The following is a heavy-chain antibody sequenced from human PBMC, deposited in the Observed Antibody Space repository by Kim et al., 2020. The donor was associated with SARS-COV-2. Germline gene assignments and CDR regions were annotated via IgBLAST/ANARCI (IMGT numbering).Heavy chain of an antibody. V-gene: IGHV3-11*06. CDR3: AGELKASYYYYGMDV. J-gene: IGHJ6*02. Sequence: DSLKGRFTISRDNAKNARYLQMDSLRAEDTAVYYCAGELKASYYYYGMDVWGQGTTVTVSS.